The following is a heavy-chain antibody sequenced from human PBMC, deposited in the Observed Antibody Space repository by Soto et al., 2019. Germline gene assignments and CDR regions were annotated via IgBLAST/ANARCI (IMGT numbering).Heavy chain of an antibody. CDR1: GGSLSGYY. J-gene: IGHJ4*02. CDR2: INPNGDT. D-gene: IGHD2-2*02. Sequence: QVQLQQWGAGLLKPSETLSLTCTVFGGSLSGYYWTWIRQSPGKGLEWIGEINPNGDTNYSPSLKSRVTMSVDTSKTQFSLKLHPVTAADTAVYYCARLAEENAVLGPAPIGLDYWGQGTLVTVSS. V-gene: IGHV4-34*02. CDR3: ARLAEENAVLGPAPIGLDY.